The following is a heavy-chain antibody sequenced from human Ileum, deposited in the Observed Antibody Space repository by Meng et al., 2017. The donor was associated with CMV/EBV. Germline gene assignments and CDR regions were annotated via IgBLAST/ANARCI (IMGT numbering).Heavy chain of an antibody. CDR3: AGGVVPTAVTPLY. Sequence: GGSLRLSCAASGFTFSSYEMNWVRQAPGKGLEWVSYIGSYIGTSGSTIYYADSVKGRFTISRDNAKNSLYLQMGSLRAEDTGVYYCAGGVVPTAVTPLYWGQGTLVTVSS. J-gene: IGHJ4*02. CDR1: GFTFSSYE. V-gene: IGHV3-48*03. D-gene: IGHD2-2*01. CDR2: IGTSGSTI.